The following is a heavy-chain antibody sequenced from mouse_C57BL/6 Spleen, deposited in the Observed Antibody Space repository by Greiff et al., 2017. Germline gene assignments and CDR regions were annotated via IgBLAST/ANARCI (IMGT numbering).Heavy chain of an antibody. D-gene: IGHD2-4*01. CDR1: GYAFSSSW. CDR2: IYPGDGDT. V-gene: IGHV1-82*01. Sequence: QVQLKQSGPELVKPGASVKISCKASGYAFSSSWMNWVKQRPGKGLEWIGRIYPGDGDTNYNGKFKGKATLTADKSSSTAYMQLSSLTSEDSAVYFCARSNLGDYDPFAYWGQGTLVTVSA. J-gene: IGHJ3*01. CDR3: ARSNLGDYDPFAY.